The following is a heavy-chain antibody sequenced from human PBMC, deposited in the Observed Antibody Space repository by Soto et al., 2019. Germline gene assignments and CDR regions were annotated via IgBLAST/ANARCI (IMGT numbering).Heavy chain of an antibody. V-gene: IGHV1-69*01. D-gene: IGHD3-3*01. CDR2: IIPIFATT. Sequence: QVQLVQSGAEVKKAGSSVKVSCKASGGTFSTYAISWVRQAPGQGLEWMGGIIPIFATTKYAQKFQGRLTITADESTTTAYMELSRLRSEDTAIYFSTRAWPPSRGYDFWSGYFYYYYAMHVWGQGTTVTVSS. CDR3: TRAWPPSRGYDFWSGYFYYYYAMHV. CDR1: GGTFSTYA. J-gene: IGHJ6*02.